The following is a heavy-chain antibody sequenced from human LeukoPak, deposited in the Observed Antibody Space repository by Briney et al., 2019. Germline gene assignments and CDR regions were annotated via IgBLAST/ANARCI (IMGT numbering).Heavy chain of an antibody. CDR3: ARESRGYCSSTSCQFDD. J-gene: IGHJ4*02. CDR2: ISWNSGSI. CDR1: GFIFNNYA. Sequence: GGSLRLSCAGSGFIFNNYAMHWVRQPPGKGLEWVSGISWNSGSIDYADSVKGRFTISRDNAKNSLYLQMNSLRAEDAAVYYCARESRGYCSSTSCQFDDWGQGTLVTVSS. V-gene: IGHV3-9*01. D-gene: IGHD2-2*01.